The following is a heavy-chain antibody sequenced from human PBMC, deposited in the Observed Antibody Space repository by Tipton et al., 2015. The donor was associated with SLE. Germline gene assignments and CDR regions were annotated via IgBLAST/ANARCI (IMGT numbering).Heavy chain of an antibody. CDR3: ARGHYYGSGSYYNGGAFDI. CDR1: GDSINSGDFY. Sequence: TLSLTCTVSGDSINSGDFYCTWIRQHPGKGLEWMGYIDYSGSNRYNPSLNSRLTISMDTSKNQFSLSLSSVTAADTAVYYCARGHYYGSGSYYNGGAFDIWGQGRMVTVSS. V-gene: IGHV4-31*03. J-gene: IGHJ3*02. CDR2: IDYSGSN. D-gene: IGHD3-10*01.